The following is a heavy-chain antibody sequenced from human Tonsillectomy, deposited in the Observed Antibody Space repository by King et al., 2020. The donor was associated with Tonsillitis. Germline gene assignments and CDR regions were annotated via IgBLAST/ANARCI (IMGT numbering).Heavy chain of an antibody. CDR3: ARSVSGSFDY. CDR2: RYYSGTI. J-gene: IGHJ4*02. Sequence: QLQESGPGVVKPSENVSLTCTISGGSISSSDHYWAWIRQPPGKGLEWIGYRYYSGTIFYNQSLKSRITISGGTSENRFALKLSSGTAADTAVYFCARSVSGSFDYWGQGALVTVSS. CDR1: GGSISSSDHY. V-gene: IGHV4-39*01. D-gene: IGHD1-26*01.